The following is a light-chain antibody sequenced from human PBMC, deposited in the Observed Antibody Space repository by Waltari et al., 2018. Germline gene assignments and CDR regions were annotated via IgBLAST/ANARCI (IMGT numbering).Light chain of an antibody. CDR1: QSVSSSY. CDR3: QQYGSSPWT. J-gene: IGKJ1*01. CDR2: GAS. Sequence: EIALTQSPGTLSLSPGEIATLSCRASQSVSSSYLAWYQQKPGQAPKVLIHGASNRATGSPDRFSGSGSGTDFTLNISRLEPEDFAVYYCQQYGSSPWTFGQGTKVEIK. V-gene: IGKV3-20*01.